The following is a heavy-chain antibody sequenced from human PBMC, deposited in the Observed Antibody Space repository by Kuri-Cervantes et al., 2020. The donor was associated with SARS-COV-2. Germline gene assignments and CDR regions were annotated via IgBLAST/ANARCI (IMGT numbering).Heavy chain of an antibody. J-gene: IGHJ5*02. Sequence: LRLSCTVSGGSISSGGYYWSWIRQHPGKGLEWIGYIYYSGSTYYNPSLKSRVTISVDTSKNQFSLKLSSVTAADTAVYYCARVPAAIRDWFDPWGQGTLVTVSS. CDR1: GGSISSGGYY. D-gene: IGHD2-2*02. CDR2: IYYSGST. V-gene: IGHV4-31*03. CDR3: ARVPAAIRDWFDP.